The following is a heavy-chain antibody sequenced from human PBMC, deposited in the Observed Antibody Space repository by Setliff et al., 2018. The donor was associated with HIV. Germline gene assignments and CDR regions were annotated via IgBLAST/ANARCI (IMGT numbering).Heavy chain of an antibody. Sequence: SETLSLTCSVSGVSVGSGGYYWHWIRQHPEKALEWIGYIFHSGDTYYNPSLKSRISMSVDTSKDQFSPELTSLTAADTAVYYCATRPRIAARPFDYWGQGMLVTVSS. CDR3: ATRPRIAARPFDY. D-gene: IGHD6-6*01. CDR1: GVSVGSGGYY. CDR2: IFHSGDT. J-gene: IGHJ4*02. V-gene: IGHV4-31*03.